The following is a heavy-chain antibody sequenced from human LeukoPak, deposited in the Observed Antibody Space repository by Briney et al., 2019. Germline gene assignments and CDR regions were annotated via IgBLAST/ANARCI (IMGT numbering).Heavy chain of an antibody. CDR1: GFTFTSYA. CDR3: ARDEYKADAY. V-gene: IGHV3-23*01. CDR2: ISGDGEST. J-gene: IGHJ4*02. D-gene: IGHD2/OR15-2a*01. Sequence: GGSLRLSCAPSGFTFTSYALDWVRQSPGKGLEWISFISGDGESTHYADSVKGRFTISRDNSKNTLYLQMNSLRAEDTAVYYCARDEYKADAYWGQGTLVTVSS.